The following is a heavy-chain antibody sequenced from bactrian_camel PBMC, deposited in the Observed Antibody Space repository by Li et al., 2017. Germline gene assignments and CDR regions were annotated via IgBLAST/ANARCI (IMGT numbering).Heavy chain of an antibody. CDR3: AAGLDPNY. CDR2: IYSSGTTQ. V-gene: IGHV3-2*01. CDR1: GFSFNSYY. Sequence: HVQLVESGGGLVQPGGSLTLSCAGSGFSFNSYYQTWVRQAPGKGLEWVASIYSSGTTQWYAQSVKDRFTISRNSAKGTVDLQMNSLKAEDSAVYYCAAGLDPNYWGQGTQVTVS. D-gene: IGHD1*01. J-gene: IGHJ4*01.